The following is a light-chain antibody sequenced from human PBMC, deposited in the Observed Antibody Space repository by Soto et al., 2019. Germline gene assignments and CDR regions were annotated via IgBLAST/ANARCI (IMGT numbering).Light chain of an antibody. CDR3: QKYNSVPRT. CDR1: QGINNY. V-gene: IGKV1-27*01. CDR2: AAS. J-gene: IGKJ1*01. Sequence: DIRMTQSPPSLSASVGDKITITCRASQGINNYLAWYQQKPGEVPKLLIYAASTLQSGVSSRFSSSGSGTVFTLTINSLQPEDVGSYYCQKYNSVPRTFGQGTKVEIK.